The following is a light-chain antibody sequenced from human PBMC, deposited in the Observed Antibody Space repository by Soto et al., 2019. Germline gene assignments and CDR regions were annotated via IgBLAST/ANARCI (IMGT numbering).Light chain of an antibody. CDR3: QQFNNWPLT. J-gene: IGKJ4*01. Sequence: EIVMTQSPATLSVSLGEGVTLSCRASQSIRGDLAWYQQKPGQTPRLLIYGASTRATGVPARFSGSGSGTEFTLTNSSLQSEDSAVYYCQQFNNWPLTFGGGTKVEIK. V-gene: IGKV3-15*01. CDR2: GAS. CDR1: QSIRGD.